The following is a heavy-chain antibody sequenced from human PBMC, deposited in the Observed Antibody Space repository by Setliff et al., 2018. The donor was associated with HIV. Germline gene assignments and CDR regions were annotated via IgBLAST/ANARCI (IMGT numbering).Heavy chain of an antibody. CDR2: ITPFFRTP. J-gene: IGHJ6*02. Sequence: ALVKVSCKASGVNFNNYILSWVRQASGEGLEWMGGITPFFRTPKYAQKFQGRVTISTDESTKTGYMELSSVTFADTAVYYCVGLWRGLWTTSPGDQYYGMDVWGQGTTVTVSS. D-gene: IGHD3-3*01. CDR3: VGLWRGLWTTSPGDQYYGMDV. V-gene: IGHV1-69*05. CDR1: GVNFNNYI.